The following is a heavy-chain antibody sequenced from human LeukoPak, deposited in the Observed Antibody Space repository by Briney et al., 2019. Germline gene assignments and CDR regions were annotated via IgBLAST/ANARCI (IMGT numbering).Heavy chain of an antibody. CDR3: AKDRGMVRGVIPNPLDY. CDR1: GFTFSSYA. J-gene: IGHJ4*02. D-gene: IGHD3-10*01. Sequence: GGSLRLSCAASGFTFSSYAMSWVRQAPGKGLEWVSAISGSGGSTYYADSVKGRFTISRDNSKNTLYLQMNSLRAEDTAVYYCAKDRGMVRGVIPNPLDYWGQGTPVTVSS. CDR2: ISGSGGST. V-gene: IGHV3-23*01.